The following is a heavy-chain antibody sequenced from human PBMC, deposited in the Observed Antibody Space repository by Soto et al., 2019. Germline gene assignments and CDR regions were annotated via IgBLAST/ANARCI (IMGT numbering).Heavy chain of an antibody. J-gene: IGHJ6*02. Sequence: QVQLVQSGAEVKKPGASVKVSCKASGYTFISYDINWVRQATGQGLEWMGWMNPNRGNTVYAQKFQGRVTMTRNTSIKTADMELSRLRSEDTTVYYWARSGVDYFDRSGHYDYAYYGMDVWRRWTTVIVYS. CDR1: GYTFISYD. V-gene: IGHV1-8*01. CDR3: ARSGVDYFDRSGHYDYAYYGMDV. CDR2: MNPNRGNT. D-gene: IGHD3-22*01.